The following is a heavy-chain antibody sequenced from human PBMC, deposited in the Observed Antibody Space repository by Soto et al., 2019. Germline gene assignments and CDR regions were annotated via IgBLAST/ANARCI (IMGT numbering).Heavy chain of an antibody. D-gene: IGHD3-16*01. J-gene: IGHJ4*02. Sequence: PSETLSLTCNLSGGSFHDFYWLWIRQPPGKGLEWVVHVHYSGSANYSPSLNSRDTISLDTSRSQLSLKLRSVTAAETAMYFCASGVDYYATSGYFSLDSWGQG. CDR1: GGSFHDFY. V-gene: IGHV4-59*01. CDR2: VHYSGSA. CDR3: ASGVDYYATSGYFSLDS.